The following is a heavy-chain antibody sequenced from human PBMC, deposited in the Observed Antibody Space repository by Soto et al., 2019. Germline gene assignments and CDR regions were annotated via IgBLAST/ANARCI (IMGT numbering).Heavy chain of an antibody. V-gene: IGHV1-69*12. CDR1: GGTFSSYA. CDR3: ASYRYYDSSGYPPNFDY. Sequence: QVQLVQSGAEVKKPGSSVKVSCKASGGTFSSYAISWVRQAPGQGLEWMGGIIPIFGTANYAQKFQGRVTITADESTSTAYMELSSLRSEDTAVYYCASYRYYDSSGYPPNFDYWGQGTLVNVSS. J-gene: IGHJ4*02. D-gene: IGHD3-22*01. CDR2: IIPIFGTA.